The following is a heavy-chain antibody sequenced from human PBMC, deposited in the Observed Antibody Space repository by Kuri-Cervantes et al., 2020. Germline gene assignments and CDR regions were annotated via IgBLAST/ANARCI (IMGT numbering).Heavy chain of an antibody. J-gene: IGHJ3*02. D-gene: IGHD6-19*01. CDR1: GFTFDDYA. V-gene: IGHV3-43D*04. Sequence: GESLKISCAASGFTFDDYAMHWVRQAPGKGLEWVSLISWDGGSTYYADSAKGRFTISRDNSKNTLYLQMNSLRAEDTAVYYCARGPGIAVAGTAFDIWGQGTMVTVSS. CDR3: ARGPGIAVAGTAFDI. CDR2: ISWDGGST.